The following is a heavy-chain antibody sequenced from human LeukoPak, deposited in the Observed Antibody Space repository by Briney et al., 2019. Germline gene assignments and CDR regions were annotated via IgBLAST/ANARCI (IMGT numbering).Heavy chain of an antibody. CDR1: GFTFSTYA. D-gene: IGHD3-9*01. CDR3: AKVGPDTYYDILTAFDY. CDR2: ISGSGGST. J-gene: IGHJ4*02. V-gene: IGHV3-23*01. Sequence: PGGSLRLSCAASGFTFSTYAMSWVRQAPGKGLEWVSGISGSGGSTYYADSVKGRFTMSRDNSKNTLYLQMNSLRAEDTAVYYCAKVGPDTYYDILTAFDYWGQGTLVTVSS.